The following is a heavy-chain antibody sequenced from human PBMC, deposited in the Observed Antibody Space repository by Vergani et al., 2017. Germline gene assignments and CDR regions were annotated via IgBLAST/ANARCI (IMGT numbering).Heavy chain of an antibody. V-gene: IGHV3-30-3*01. D-gene: IGHD2-2*02. CDR1: DSPSIRHA. Sequence: QVQLVGLGGGLFHPGTPLRSPWLSLDSPSIRHALYWSGQAPGRGLEWVVGISFDGTNEYYPDLVKGRFTISRDIAKNTLYLQVRSLRLEDTGVYHCVRDRGLCAGGRCYTEAWDYWGQGTPVTVSS. J-gene: IGHJ4*02. CDR2: ISFDGTNE. CDR3: VRDRGLCAGGRCYTEAWDY.